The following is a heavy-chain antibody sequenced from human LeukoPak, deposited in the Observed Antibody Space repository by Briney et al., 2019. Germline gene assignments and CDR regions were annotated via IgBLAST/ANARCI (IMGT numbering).Heavy chain of an antibody. Sequence: SETQSLTCTVSGGSISSYYWSWIRQPPGKGLEWIGYIYYSGSTNYNPSLNRRVTISVDTSKNQFSLRLSSVTAADTAVYYCARDQYSTSWYGAFDYWGQGTLVTVSS. D-gene: IGHD6-13*01. CDR1: GGSISSYY. CDR2: IYYSGST. CDR3: ARDQYSTSWYGAFDY. V-gene: IGHV4-59*01. J-gene: IGHJ4*02.